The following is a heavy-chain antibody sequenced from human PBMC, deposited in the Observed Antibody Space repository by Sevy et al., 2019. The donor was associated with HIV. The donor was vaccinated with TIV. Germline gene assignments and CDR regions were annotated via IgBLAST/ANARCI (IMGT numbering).Heavy chain of an antibody. Sequence: GGSLRLSCVASGFSFTSYAMSWVRQAPGKGVECVSSITSGGGTHYAESVKGRLTISRDNSKKTLYLQIDSLRGEDTAVYYCAKNTYDDYLDFWGQGTLVTVSS. CDR1: GFSFTSYA. V-gene: IGHV3-23*01. CDR2: ITSGGGT. J-gene: IGHJ4*02. CDR3: AKNTYDDYLDF. D-gene: IGHD3-3*01.